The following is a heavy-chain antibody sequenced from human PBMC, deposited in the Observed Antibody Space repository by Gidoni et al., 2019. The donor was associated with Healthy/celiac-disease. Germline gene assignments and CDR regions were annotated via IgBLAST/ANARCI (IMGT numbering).Heavy chain of an antibody. V-gene: IGHV1-69*09. J-gene: IGHJ6*02. Sequence: QVQLVQSGAEVKKPGSSVKVSCKASAGTFSSYAISWVRQAPGQGLEWMGRIIPILGIANYAQKFQGRVTITADKSTSTAYMELSSLRSEDTAVYYCARVEDTAMVYYYYYGMDVWGQGTTVTVSS. CDR1: AGTFSSYA. CDR2: IIPILGIA. CDR3: ARVEDTAMVYYYYYGMDV. D-gene: IGHD5-18*01.